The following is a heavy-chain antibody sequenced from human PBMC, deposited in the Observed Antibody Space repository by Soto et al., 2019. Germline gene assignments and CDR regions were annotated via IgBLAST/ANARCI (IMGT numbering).Heavy chain of an antibody. CDR2: IHYNGNT. V-gene: IGHV4-59*01. J-gene: IGHJ4*02. D-gene: IGHD5-12*01. CDR1: GDSIGAYS. CDR3: AREGNLGRWLQPLDF. Sequence: SETLSLTCTVSGDSIGAYSWSWVRQPPGKGLEWIGNIHYNGNTKYNPSLKSRVTMSVDTSKNQFSLRLISVTAADTAIYFCAREGNLGRWLQPLDFWGQGTLVTVS.